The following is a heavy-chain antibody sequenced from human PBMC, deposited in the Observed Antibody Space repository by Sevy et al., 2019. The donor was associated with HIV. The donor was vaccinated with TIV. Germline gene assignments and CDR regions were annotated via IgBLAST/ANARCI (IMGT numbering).Heavy chain of an antibody. CDR3: AKWGNGVMGWPYRNNWFDP. CDR1: GFTFSSYA. D-gene: IGHD2-8*01. V-gene: IGHV3-23*01. J-gene: IGHJ5*02. Sequence: GGSLRLSCAASGFTFSSYAMSWVRQAPGKGLEWVSAISGSGGSTYYADSVKGRFTISRDNSKNTLYLQMNSLRAEDTAVYYCAKWGNGVMGWPYRNNWFDPWGQGTLVTVSS. CDR2: ISGSGGST.